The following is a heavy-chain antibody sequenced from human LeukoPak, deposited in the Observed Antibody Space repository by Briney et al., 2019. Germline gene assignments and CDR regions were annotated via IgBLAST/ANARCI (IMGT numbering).Heavy chain of an antibody. Sequence: GGSLRLSCAASGFTFSSYSMNWVRQAPGKGLEWVSSISSSSSYIYYADSVKGRFTISRDNAKNSLYLQMNSLRADDTAVYYCARGGYSSSSREDYWGQGTLVTVSS. CDR1: GFTFSSYS. CDR3: ARGGYSSSSREDY. CDR2: ISSSSSYI. V-gene: IGHV3-21*01. D-gene: IGHD6-13*01. J-gene: IGHJ4*02.